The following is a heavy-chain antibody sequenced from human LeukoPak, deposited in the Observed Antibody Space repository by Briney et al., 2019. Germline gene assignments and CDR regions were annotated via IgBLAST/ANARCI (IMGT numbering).Heavy chain of an antibody. CDR2: IYYGGST. Sequence: SATLSLTRTVSAGSIRSSFWSWIRKPPGKGLKWVGFIYYGGSTNYNPSLKSRVTISVDTSKNQFSLKLSSVTAADTAVYYCARGYGDLLHNYYYYYYMDVWGKGTTVTVSS. D-gene: IGHD4-17*01. CDR1: AGSIRSSF. CDR3: ARGYGDLLHNYYYYYYMDV. V-gene: IGHV4-59*13. J-gene: IGHJ6*03.